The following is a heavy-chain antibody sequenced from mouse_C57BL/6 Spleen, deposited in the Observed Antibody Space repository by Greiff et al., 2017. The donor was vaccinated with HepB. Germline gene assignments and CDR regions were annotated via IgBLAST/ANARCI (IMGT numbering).Heavy chain of an antibody. V-gene: IGHV1-85*01. Sequence: QVQLQQSGPELVKPGASVKLSCKASGYTFTSYDINWVKQRPGQGLEWIGWIYPRDGSNKYNEKFKGKATLTVDTSSSTAYMELHSLTSEDSAVYFCARDTTNRYWGQGTTLTVSS. J-gene: IGHJ2*01. CDR2: IYPRDGSN. CDR1: GYTFTSYD. D-gene: IGHD1-1*01. CDR3: ARDTTNRY.